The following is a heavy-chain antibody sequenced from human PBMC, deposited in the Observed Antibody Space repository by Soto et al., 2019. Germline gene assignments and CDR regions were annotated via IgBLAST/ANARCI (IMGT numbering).Heavy chain of an antibody. Sequence: EVPLLESGGGLVQPGESLRLSFAASGFTFGNYFMNWVRQAPGKGLEWVSDISSNGGRTHYADSVRGRFTISRDNSRNTLYLQMSSLRAEDTARYFCAKDLHWYGMDVWGQGTTVTVSS. CDR1: GFTFGNYF. CDR3: AKDLHWYGMDV. J-gene: IGHJ6*02. V-gene: IGHV3-23*01. D-gene: IGHD1-1*01. CDR2: ISSNGGRT.